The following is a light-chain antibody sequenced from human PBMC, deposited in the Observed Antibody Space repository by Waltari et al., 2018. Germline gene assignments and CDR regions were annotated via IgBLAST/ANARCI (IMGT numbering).Light chain of an antibody. Sequence: DIVMTQSPDSLAVSLGERVTINCKSSQSLLYNSNDKNYLAWYQQKPGQPPKLLFYWASTRHSGVPGRFSGSGSATDFTLTISSLQAENVAVYYCKQYYSRRTFGQGTRVEIK. CDR1: QSLLYNSNDKNY. CDR3: KQYYSRRT. J-gene: IGKJ1*01. CDR2: WAS. V-gene: IGKV4-1*01.